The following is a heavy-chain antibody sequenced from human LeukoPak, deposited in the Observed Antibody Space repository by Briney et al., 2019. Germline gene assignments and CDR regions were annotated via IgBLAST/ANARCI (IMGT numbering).Heavy chain of an antibody. CDR2: IYYSGST. Sequence: PSQTLSLTCTVSGGSISSGGYYWSWIRQHPGKGLEWIGYIYYSGSTYYNPSLKSRVTISVDTSKNQFSLKLSSVTAADTAVYYCAREPKARGSYYYPFDYWGQGTLVTVSS. CDR1: GGSISSGGYY. D-gene: IGHD1-26*01. CDR3: AREPKARGSYYYPFDY. V-gene: IGHV4-31*03. J-gene: IGHJ4*02.